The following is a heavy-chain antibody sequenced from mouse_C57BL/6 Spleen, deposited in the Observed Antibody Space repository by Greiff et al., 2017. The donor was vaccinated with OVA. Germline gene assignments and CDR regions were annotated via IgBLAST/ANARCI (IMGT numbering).Heavy chain of an antibody. D-gene: IGHD1-1*01. CDR2: INPSTGGT. CDR3: ARSLITTDAMDY. J-gene: IGHJ4*01. Sequence: EVQLQQSGPELVKPGASVKISCKASGYSFTGYYMNWVKQSPEKSLEWIGEINPSTGGTTYNQKFKAKATLTVDKSFSTTYMQLKSLTSEDSAVYYCARSLITTDAMDYWGQGTSVTVSS. CDR1: GYSFTGYY. V-gene: IGHV1-42*01.